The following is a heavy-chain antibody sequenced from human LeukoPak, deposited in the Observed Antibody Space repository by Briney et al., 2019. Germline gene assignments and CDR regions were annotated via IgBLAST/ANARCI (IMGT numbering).Heavy chain of an antibody. CDR2: INPNDGDT. D-gene: IGHD2-2*01. J-gene: IGHJ4*02. Sequence: ASVTVSCQASVCTFTHYYIHWLRQAPGQGVEWMGCINPNDGDTNYAQKFQGRVNMTRDTSIRTAHMEVSTLRSDKTAVYYCARANFLYCSSSTCLFDYWGQGTLVTV. V-gene: IGHV1-2*02. CDR3: ARANFLYCSSSTCLFDY. CDR1: VCTFTHYY.